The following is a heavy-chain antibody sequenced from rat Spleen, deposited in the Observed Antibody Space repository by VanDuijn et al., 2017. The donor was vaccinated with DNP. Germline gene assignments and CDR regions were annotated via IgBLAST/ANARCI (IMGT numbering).Heavy chain of an antibody. CDR3: ARWVYYFDY. CDR2: ISYSGRT. Sequence: EVQLQESGPGLVKPSQSLSLTCSVTGYSITSNYWGWIRKFPGNKMEYIGHISYSGRTTYNPSLKGRISITRDTSKNQFFLQLNSITTEDTATYYCARWVYYFDYWGQGVMVTVSS. V-gene: IGHV3-1*01. CDR1: GYSITSNY. J-gene: IGHJ2*01.